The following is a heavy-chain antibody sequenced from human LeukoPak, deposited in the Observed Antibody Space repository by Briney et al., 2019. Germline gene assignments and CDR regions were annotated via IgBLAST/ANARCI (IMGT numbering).Heavy chain of an antibody. Sequence: PSQTLSLTCTVSGGSISSGGYYWSWIRQHPGKGLERIGYIYYSGSTYYNPALKSRVTIAVDTSKNQFSLKLSSVTVADTAVSYCGREGGARLGGGAFDIWGQGTMVTVSS. J-gene: IGHJ3*02. CDR1: GGSISSGGYY. D-gene: IGHD3-16*01. V-gene: IGHV4-31*03. CDR3: GREGGARLGGGAFDI. CDR2: IYYSGST.